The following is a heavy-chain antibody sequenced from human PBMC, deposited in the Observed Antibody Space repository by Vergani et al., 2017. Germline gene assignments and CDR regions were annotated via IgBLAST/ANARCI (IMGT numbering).Heavy chain of an antibody. CDR3: ARDRCDNSSAKGVDY. Sequence: QLQLQESGPGLVKPSETLSLTCTVSGGSISSSSYYWGWIRQPPGKGLEWIGSIYYSGCTYYNPSLKSRVTIAVDTSKNQFSLKLSSVTAADTAVDYCARDRCDNSSAKGVDYWGQGTLVTVSS. D-gene: IGHD3-22*01. V-gene: IGHV4-39*07. CDR2: IYYSGCT. CDR1: GGSISSSSYY. J-gene: IGHJ4*02.